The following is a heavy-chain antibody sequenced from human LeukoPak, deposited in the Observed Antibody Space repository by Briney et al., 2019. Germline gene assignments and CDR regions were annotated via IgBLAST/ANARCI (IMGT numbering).Heavy chain of an antibody. CDR2: IDSDGSST. CDR3: ARGFTIFGVVNDAFDI. D-gene: IGHD3-3*01. CDR1: GFTFSSYW. Sequence: GGSRRLSCAASGFTFSSYWMPWVRQAPGKGLVWVSRIDSDGSSTSNADSVKGRFTISRDNAKNTMYLEMNSLRAEDTAIYYCARGFTIFGVVNDAFDIWGQGTMVTVSS. V-gene: IGHV3-74*01. J-gene: IGHJ3*02.